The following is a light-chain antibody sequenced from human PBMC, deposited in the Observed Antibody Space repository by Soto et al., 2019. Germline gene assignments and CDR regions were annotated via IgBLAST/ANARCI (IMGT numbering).Light chain of an antibody. Sequence: ENVLTQSPDTLSLSPGERATLSCRASQSVSSNLAWYQQKPGQAPRLLIYGASTRATGIPARFSGSGSGTEFTLTISSLQSEDFAIYYCQQYKNWPSLTFGGGTKVDIK. J-gene: IGKJ4*01. CDR2: GAS. CDR1: QSVSSN. V-gene: IGKV3-15*01. CDR3: QQYKNWPSLT.